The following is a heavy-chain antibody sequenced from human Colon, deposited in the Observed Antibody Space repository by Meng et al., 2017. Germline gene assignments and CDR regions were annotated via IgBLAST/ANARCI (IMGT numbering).Heavy chain of an antibody. CDR2: IKSKTDGGTT. CDR1: GFTFSNAW. Sequence: GESLKISCAASGFTFSNAWMSWVRQAPGKGLEWVGRIKSKTDGGTTDYAAPVKGRFTISRDDSKNTLYLQMNSLKTEDTAVYYCTTEGPEYSSSWYLWSTRLENDAFDIWGQGTMVTVSS. D-gene: IGHD6-13*01. J-gene: IGHJ3*02. CDR3: TTEGPEYSSSWYLWSTRLENDAFDI. V-gene: IGHV3-15*01.